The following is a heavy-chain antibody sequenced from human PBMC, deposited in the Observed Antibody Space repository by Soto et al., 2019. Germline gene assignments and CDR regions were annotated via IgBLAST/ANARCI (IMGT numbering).Heavy chain of an antibody. J-gene: IGHJ5*02. CDR3: ASRDYGDYEEAGRFDP. Sequence: QVQLQESGPGLVKPSQTLSLTCTVSGGSISSGDYYWSWIRQPPGKGLEWIGYIYYSGSTYYNPSLKSRVTISVDTSKNQFSLKLSSVTAADMAVHYCASRDYGDYEEAGRFDPWGQGTLVTVSS. CDR1: GGSISSGDYY. D-gene: IGHD4-17*01. CDR2: IYYSGST. V-gene: IGHV4-30-4*01.